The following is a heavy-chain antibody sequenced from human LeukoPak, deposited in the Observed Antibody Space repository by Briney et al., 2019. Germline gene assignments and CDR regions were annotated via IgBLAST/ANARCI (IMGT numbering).Heavy chain of an antibody. CDR2: IYSSGST. V-gene: IGHV4-4*07. Sequence: SETLSLTCAVSGGSINSYYWSWIRQPAGKGLEWIGRIYSSGSTNYNPSLKSRVSMSVDTSKNQFSLKLTSVTAADTAVYYCARGGKATVVTMWGQGILVTVSS. CDR1: GGSINSYY. J-gene: IGHJ4*02. CDR3: ARGGKATVVTM. D-gene: IGHD4-23*01.